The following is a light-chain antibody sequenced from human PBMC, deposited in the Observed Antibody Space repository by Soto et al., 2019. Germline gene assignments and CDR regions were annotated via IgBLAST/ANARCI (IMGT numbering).Light chain of an antibody. J-gene: IGKJ1*01. Sequence: EIVMTQSPATLSVSPGERATLSCRASQSVSGNLAWYQQKPGQAPRLLIYGASTGATGIPARFSGSGSGTEFTLTISSLQSEDFAVYYCQQYNNWPRTFGKGTKVEIK. CDR2: GAS. V-gene: IGKV3-15*01. CDR3: QQYNNWPRT. CDR1: QSVSGN.